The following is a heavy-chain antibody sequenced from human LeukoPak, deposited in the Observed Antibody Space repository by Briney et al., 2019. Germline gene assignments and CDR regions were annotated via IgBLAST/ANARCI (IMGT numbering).Heavy chain of an antibody. D-gene: IGHD6-13*01. CDR3: AKTVWGSWKAFDI. Sequence: GRSLRLSCAASGFTFSSYGMHWVRQAPGKGLEWVAVISYDGSNKYYADSVKGRFTISRDNSKNTLYLQMNSLRAEDTAVYYCAKTVWGSWKAFDIWGQGTMVTVSS. CDR2: ISYDGSNK. J-gene: IGHJ3*02. V-gene: IGHV3-30*18. CDR1: GFTFSSYG.